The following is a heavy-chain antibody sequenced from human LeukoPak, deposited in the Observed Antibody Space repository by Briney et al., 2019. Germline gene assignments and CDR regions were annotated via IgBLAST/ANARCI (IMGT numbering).Heavy chain of an antibody. V-gene: IGHV1-2*02. CDR3: ARVVRGVFNWFDP. CDR2: INPNSGGT. J-gene: IGHJ5*02. CDR1: GYTFTGYY. D-gene: IGHD3-10*01. Sequence: ASVKVPCKASGYTFTGYYMHWVRQAPGQGLEWMGWINPNSGGTNYAQKFQGRVTMTRDTSISTAYMELSRLRSDDTAVYYCARVVRGVFNWFDPWGQGTLVTVSS.